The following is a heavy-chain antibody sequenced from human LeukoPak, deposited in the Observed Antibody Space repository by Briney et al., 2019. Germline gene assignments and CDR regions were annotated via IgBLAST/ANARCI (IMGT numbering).Heavy chain of an antibody. Sequence: SVKVSCKASGYTFTSYYMHWVRQAPGQGLEWMGIINPSGGSTSYAQKFQGRVTMTRDTSTSTVYMELSSLRSEDTAVYYCARPSDSSGYALTQYYFDYWGQGTLVTVSS. CDR3: ARPSDSSGYALTQYYFDY. V-gene: IGHV1-46*01. J-gene: IGHJ4*02. CDR1: GYTFTSYY. D-gene: IGHD3-22*01. CDR2: INPSGGST.